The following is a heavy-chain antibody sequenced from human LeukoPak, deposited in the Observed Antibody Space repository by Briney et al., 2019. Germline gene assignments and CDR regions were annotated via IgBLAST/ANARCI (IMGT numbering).Heavy chain of an antibody. CDR2: IYYSGSA. CDR3: ARDLGYSSGRGFDY. D-gene: IGHD6-19*01. V-gene: IGHV4-59*01. Sequence: SGPGLVKPSETLSLTCTVSGGSISSYYWSWIRQPPGKGLEWIGYIYYSGSANYNPSLKSRVTISVDTSKHQFSLKLSSVTAADTAVYYCARDLGYSSGRGFDYWGQGTLVTVSS. J-gene: IGHJ4*02. CDR1: GGSISSYY.